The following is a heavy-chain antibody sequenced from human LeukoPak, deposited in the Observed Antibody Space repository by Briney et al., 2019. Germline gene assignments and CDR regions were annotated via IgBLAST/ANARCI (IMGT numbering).Heavy chain of an antibody. J-gene: IGHJ5*02. CDR3: ARVAYGNWFDP. D-gene: IGHD4-17*01. V-gene: IGHV3-48*01. CDR2: ISSSRSTI. CDR1: GFTFSSYS. Sequence: TGGSLRLSCAASGFTFSSYSMNWVRQAPGKGLEWVSYISSSRSTIYYADSVKGRFTISRDNAKNSLYLQMNSLRAEDTAVYYCARVAYGNWFDPWGQGTLVTVSS.